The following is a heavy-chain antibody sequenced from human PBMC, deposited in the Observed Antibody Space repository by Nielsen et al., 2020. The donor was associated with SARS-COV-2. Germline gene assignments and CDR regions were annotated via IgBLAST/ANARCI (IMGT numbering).Heavy chain of an antibody. CDR2: IRSKTNNYET. CDR3: KHYYDMDV. J-gene: IGHJ6*02. CDR1: GFTFGDAI. V-gene: IGHV3-73*01. Sequence: GSLQISCAASGFTFGDAIIHWVRQASGKGLAWVGRIRSKTNNYETSYAASVKGRFIISRDESKNMAYLQMNSLKTDDTAVYYCKHYYDMDVWGQGTTVTVSS.